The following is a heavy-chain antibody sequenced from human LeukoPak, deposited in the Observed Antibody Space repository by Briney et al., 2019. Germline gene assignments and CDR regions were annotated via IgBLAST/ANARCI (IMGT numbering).Heavy chain of an antibody. Sequence: QPGGSLRLSCEASGFTFSSYGMHWVRQAPGKGLEWVAVICYDGSNEYYADSVRGRFTISRDNSKNTLYLQMNSLRAEDTAVYYCARDFCSGGSCYSFNYFYYMDDVWGKGTTVTVSS. CDR2: ICYDGSNE. D-gene: IGHD2-15*01. V-gene: IGHV3-33*01. CDR1: GFTFSSYG. CDR3: ARDFCSGGSCYSFNYFYYMDDV. J-gene: IGHJ6*03.